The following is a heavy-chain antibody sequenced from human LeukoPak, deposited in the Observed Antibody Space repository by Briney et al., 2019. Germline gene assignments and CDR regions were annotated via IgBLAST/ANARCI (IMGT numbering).Heavy chain of an antibody. D-gene: IGHD2-15*01. J-gene: IGHJ5*02. CDR3: AREGHAYCSGGSCYFNWFDP. CDR1: GGTFISYA. Sequence: SVNVSFKASGGTFISYAISWVRQAPGQGLGWMGGIIPIFGTANCAQKFQGRVTITADESTSTAYMELSSLRSEDTAVYYCAREGHAYCSGGSCYFNWFDPWGQGTLVTVSS. V-gene: IGHV1-69*01. CDR2: IIPIFGTA.